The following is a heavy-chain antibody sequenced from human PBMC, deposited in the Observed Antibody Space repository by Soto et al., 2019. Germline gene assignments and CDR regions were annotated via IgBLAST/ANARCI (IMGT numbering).Heavy chain of an antibody. CDR3: ARGVDEITMIVVADY. D-gene: IGHD3-22*01. Sequence: QVQLVQSGAEVKKPGASVKVSCKASGYTFNTYGITWVRQAPGQGLEWMGWICPYNGNTNYAQNLQGRVTMTTATSTSTADMELRSRSSDDAAVYYCARGVDEITMIVVADYWGKGTLVTVSS. J-gene: IGHJ4*02. CDR1: GYTFNTYG. CDR2: ICPYNGNT. V-gene: IGHV1-18*01.